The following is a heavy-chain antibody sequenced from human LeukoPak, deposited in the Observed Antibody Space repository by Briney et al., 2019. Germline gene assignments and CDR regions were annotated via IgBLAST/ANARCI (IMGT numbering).Heavy chain of an antibody. CDR3: GRVPIRTVTWIVVLRGHDVFDL. D-gene: IGHD3-22*01. V-gene: IGHV3-49*03. CDR2: IRSKAYGCAT. CDR1: GFTSGDYG. J-gene: IGHJ3*01. Sequence: HPGGSLRLSCTASGFTSGDYGISWFRQAPGKGLEWVGCIRSKAYGCATEYAASVRGRFTISRDDSKSIAYLQMDSLKTEDTAVYYRGRVPIRTVTWIVVLRGHDVFDLWGQGTMVTVSS.